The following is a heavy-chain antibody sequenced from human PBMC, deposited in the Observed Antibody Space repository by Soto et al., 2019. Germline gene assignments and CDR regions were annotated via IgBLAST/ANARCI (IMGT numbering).Heavy chain of an antibody. J-gene: IGHJ6*02. CDR2: ISAYNGNT. CDR3: ARDRFLDYDFWSGRDYYYYGMDV. Sequence: ASVKVSCKASGYTFTSYGISWVRQAPGQGREWMGWISAYNGNTNYAQKLQGRVTMTTDTSTSTAYMELRSLRSDDTAVYYCARDRFLDYDFWSGRDYYYYGMDVWGQGTTVTVSS. CDR1: GYTFTSYG. D-gene: IGHD3-3*01. V-gene: IGHV1-18*01.